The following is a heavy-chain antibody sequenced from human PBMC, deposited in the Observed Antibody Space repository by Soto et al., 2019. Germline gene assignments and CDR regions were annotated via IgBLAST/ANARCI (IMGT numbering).Heavy chain of an antibody. CDR2: ISSSSSYT. Sequence: SLRLSCAASGFTFSDYYMSWIRQAPGKGLEWVSYISSSSSYTNNADSVKGRFTTSRDNAKNSLYLQMNSLRAEDTAVYYCARGHHGMDVWGQGTTVTVSS. V-gene: IGHV3-11*06. J-gene: IGHJ6*02. CDR1: GFTFSDYY. CDR3: ARGHHGMDV.